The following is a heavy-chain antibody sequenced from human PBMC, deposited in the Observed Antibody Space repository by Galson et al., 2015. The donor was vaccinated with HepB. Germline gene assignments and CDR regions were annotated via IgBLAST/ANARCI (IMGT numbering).Heavy chain of an antibody. CDR2: IFSSGTT. J-gene: IGHJ3*02. V-gene: IGHV4-4*07. D-gene: IGHD2-21*02. CDR1: GGSISRYH. CDR3: ARNRGGDSWDDAFDI. Sequence: ETLSLTCSVSGGSISRYHWTWIRQPAGKGLEWIGRIFSSGTTTYSPSLKSRVIMSVDTFRNHFSMKLTSMTAADTTVYFCARNRGGDSWDDAFDIWGQGTKVNVFS.